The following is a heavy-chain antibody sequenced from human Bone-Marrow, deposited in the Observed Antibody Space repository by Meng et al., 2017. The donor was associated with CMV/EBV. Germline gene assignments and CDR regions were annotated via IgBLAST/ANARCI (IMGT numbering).Heavy chain of an antibody. V-gene: IGHV3-15*01. Sequence: ETLSLTCAVYGESFSGHYWSWVRQAPGKGLEWVGRIKSKTDGGTTDYAAPVKGRFTISRDDSKNTLYLQMNSLRAEDTAVYYCARGMVGVPAAIYPTLDYWGQGTLVTVSS. J-gene: IGHJ4*02. CDR3: ARGMVGVPAAIYPTLDY. D-gene: IGHD2-2*01. CDR1: GESFSGHY. CDR2: IKSKTDGGTT.